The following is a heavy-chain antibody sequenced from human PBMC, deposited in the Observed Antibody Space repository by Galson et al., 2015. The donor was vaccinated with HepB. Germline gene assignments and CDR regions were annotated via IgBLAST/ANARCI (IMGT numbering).Heavy chain of an antibody. Sequence: SVKVSCKVSGYTLTELSMHWVRQAPGKGLEWMGGFDPEDGETIYAQKFQGRVTMTEDTSTDTAYMELSSLRSEDTAVYYCATVVGATEYYFDYWGQGTLVTVSS. CDR2: FDPEDGET. D-gene: IGHD1-26*01. V-gene: IGHV1-24*01. CDR1: GYTLTELS. CDR3: ATVVGATEYYFDY. J-gene: IGHJ4*02.